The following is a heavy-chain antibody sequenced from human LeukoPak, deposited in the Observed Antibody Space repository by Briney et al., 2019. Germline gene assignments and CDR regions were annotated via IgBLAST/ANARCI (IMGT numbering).Heavy chain of an antibody. Sequence: PGRSLRLSCTASGFTFGDYAMSWVRQAPGKGLEWVGFIRGKAYGGTTEYAASVRGRFTISRDDSKSVAYLQVNSLKTEDTAVYYCSRDGSGIHYGVDVWGQGTTVTVSS. J-gene: IGHJ6*02. CDR3: SRDGSGIHYGVDV. CDR1: GFTFGDYA. V-gene: IGHV3-49*04. D-gene: IGHD1-26*01. CDR2: IRGKAYGGTT.